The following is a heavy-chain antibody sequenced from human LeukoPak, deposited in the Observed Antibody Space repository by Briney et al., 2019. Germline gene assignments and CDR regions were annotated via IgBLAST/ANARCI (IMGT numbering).Heavy chain of an antibody. J-gene: IGHJ5*02. CDR2: ISASGST. Sequence: SQTLSLTCSVSGDSISSGDYFWSWIRQAAGKGLEWIGRISASGSTNYNPSLKSRVTISVDTSKNQFSLKLSSVTAADTAVYYCARAVTSSSSWYKWVNWFDPWGQGTLVTVSS. D-gene: IGHD6-13*01. V-gene: IGHV4-61*02. CDR3: ARAVTSSSSWYKWVNWFDP. CDR1: GDSISSGDYF.